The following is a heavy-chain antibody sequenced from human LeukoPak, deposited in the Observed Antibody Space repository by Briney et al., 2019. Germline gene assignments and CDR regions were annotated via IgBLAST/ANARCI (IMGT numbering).Heavy chain of an antibody. CDR2: INPSGDNT. CDR3: ARDNSLRDTAWWFDP. Sequence: ASVKVSCKASGYTFTNNFMHWVRQAPGQGLEWIGIINPSGDNTWYAQKFQGRVTMTRDMATRTDYLEVRSLRSEDTAVYYCARDNSLRDTAWWFDPWGQGTLVTVSS. D-gene: IGHD5-24*01. V-gene: IGHV1-46*01. J-gene: IGHJ5*02. CDR1: GYTFTNNF.